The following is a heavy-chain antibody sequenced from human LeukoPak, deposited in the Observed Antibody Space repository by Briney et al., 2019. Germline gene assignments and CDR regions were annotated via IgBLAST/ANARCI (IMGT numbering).Heavy chain of an antibody. CDR3: ARYYGDYTNRFDP. D-gene: IGHD4-17*01. CDR2: IYYSGNT. Sequence: SQTLSLTCTVSGGSISSDDYYWSWIRQHPGKGLEWIGYIYYSGNTFYNPSLKSRVIISVDTSKNQFSLQLSSVTAADTAVYYCARYYGDYTNRFDPWGQGTLVTVSS. J-gene: IGHJ5*02. V-gene: IGHV4-31*03. CDR1: GGSISSDDYY.